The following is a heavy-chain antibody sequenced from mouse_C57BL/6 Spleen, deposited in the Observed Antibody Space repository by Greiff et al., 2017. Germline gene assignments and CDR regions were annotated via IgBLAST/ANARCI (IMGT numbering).Heavy chain of an antibody. CDR1: GYTFTSYW. CDR3: TGGVIYYDYDRDY. J-gene: IGHJ2*01. CDR2: IYPGNSDT. D-gene: IGHD2-4*01. V-gene: IGHV1-5*01. Sequence: EVQLQESGTVLARPGASVKMSCKTSGYTFTSYWMHWVNQRPGQGLEWIGAIYPGNSDTSYNQKFKGKAKLTAVNSASTVYMELSSLTNEDSAVYDCTGGVIYYDYDRDYWGQGTTVTVSS.